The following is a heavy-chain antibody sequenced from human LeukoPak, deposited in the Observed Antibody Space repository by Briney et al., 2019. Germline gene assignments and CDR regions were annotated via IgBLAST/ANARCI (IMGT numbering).Heavy chain of an antibody. CDR1: GFTFKDYW. CDR3: AKGYGAGWSQYFDY. Sequence: GGSLRLSCTASGFTFKDYWMSWVRQAPGRGLEWVSAISASGESTYFADSAKGRFTISRDNSKNTLYLQVSSLRAEDTAVYYCAKGYGAGWSQYFDYWGQGTLVTVSS. CDR2: ISASGEST. V-gene: IGHV3-23*01. D-gene: IGHD6-19*01. J-gene: IGHJ4*02.